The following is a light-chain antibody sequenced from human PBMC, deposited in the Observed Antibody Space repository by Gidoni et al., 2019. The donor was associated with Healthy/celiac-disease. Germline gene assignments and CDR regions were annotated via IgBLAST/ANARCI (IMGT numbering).Light chain of an antibody. V-gene: IGKV3-20*01. CDR1: QSVSSSY. Sequence: EIVLTQSPGTLSLSPGERATLSCRASQSVSSSYFAWYQQKPGQAPRLLIYGAASRATGIPDRFSGSGSGTDFTLTISRLEPEDFAVYYCQQYGSSPTFXXXTRLEIK. J-gene: IGKJ5*01. CDR3: QQYGSSPT. CDR2: GAA.